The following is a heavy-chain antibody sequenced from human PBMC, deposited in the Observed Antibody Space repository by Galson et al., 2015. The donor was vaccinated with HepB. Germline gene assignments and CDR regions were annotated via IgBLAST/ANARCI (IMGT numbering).Heavy chain of an antibody. Sequence: SLRLSCAASGFTFSSYSMNWVRQAPGKGLEWVSSISSSSSYIYYADSVKGRFTISRDNAKNSLYLQMNSLRAEDTAVYYCARAPSVSFGAAARDYYYGMDVWGQGTTVTVSS. CDR1: GFTFSSYS. V-gene: IGHV3-21*01. J-gene: IGHJ6*02. CDR3: ARAPSVSFGAAARDYYYGMDV. D-gene: IGHD6-13*01. CDR2: ISSSSSYI.